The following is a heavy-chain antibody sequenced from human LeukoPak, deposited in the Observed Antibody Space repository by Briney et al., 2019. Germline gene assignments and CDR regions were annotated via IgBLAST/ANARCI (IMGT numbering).Heavy chain of an antibody. CDR2: IYYSGST. D-gene: IGHD3-22*01. CDR3: AKSWYGGYYLVPHDY. Sequence: PSETLSLTCTVSGGSISSSSYYWGWIRQPPGKGLEWIGSIYYSGSTYYNPSLKSRVTISVDTSKNQFSLKLSSVTAADTAVYYCAKSWYGGYYLVPHDYWGQGTLVTVSS. V-gene: IGHV4-39*07. J-gene: IGHJ4*02. CDR1: GGSISSSSYY.